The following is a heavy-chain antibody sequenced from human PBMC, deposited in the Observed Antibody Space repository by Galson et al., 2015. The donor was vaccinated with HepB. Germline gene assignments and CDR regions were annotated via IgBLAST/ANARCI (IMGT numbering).Heavy chain of an antibody. CDR2: ISYDGSNK. Sequence: SLRLSCAASGFTFSSYAMHWVRQAPGKGLEWVAVISYDGSNKYYADSVKGRFTISRDNSKNPLYLQMNSLRAEDTAVYYCSRDYASSWYFNHYFGMDVWGQGTTVTVS. V-gene: IGHV3-30*04. J-gene: IGHJ6*02. CDR1: GFTFSSYA. CDR3: SRDYASSWYFNHYFGMDV. D-gene: IGHD6-13*01.